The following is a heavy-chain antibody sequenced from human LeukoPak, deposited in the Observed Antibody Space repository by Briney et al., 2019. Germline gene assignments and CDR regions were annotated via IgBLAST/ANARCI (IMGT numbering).Heavy chain of an antibody. CDR2: IFYSGST. J-gene: IGHJ3*02. D-gene: IGHD5-12*01. Sequence: SETLSLTCTVSGGSLSSSSYYWGWIRQPPGKGLEWIGTIFYSGSTYYNPSLKSRITMSVDTSKNQFSLKLSSVTAADTAVYYCARGSGPATFDIWGQGTMVTVSS. CDR1: GGSLSSSSYY. V-gene: IGHV4-39*01. CDR3: ARGSGPATFDI.